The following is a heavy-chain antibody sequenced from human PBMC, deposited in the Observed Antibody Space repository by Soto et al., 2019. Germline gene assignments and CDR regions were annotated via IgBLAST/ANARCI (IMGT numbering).Heavy chain of an antibody. D-gene: IGHD3-10*01. CDR2: IYHSGST. J-gene: IGHJ4*02. CDR1: SGSIRSSNW. Sequence: QVQLQESGPGLVKPSGTLSLTCADSSGSIRSSNWWSWVRQPPGKGLEWIGEIYHSGSTNYNPSLKSRVTISVDKSKDQFSLKLSSVTAADTAVYYCASSLRPAGYFDYWGQGTLVTVSS. CDR3: ASSLRPAGYFDY. V-gene: IGHV4-4*02.